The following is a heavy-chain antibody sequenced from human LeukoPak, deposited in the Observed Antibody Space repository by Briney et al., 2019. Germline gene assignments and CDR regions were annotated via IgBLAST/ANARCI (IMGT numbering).Heavy chain of an antibody. D-gene: IGHD1-26*01. V-gene: IGHV3-30*02. CDR2: IRYDGSNK. CDR1: GFTFSSYG. CDR3: AKDGAIVGATSFDY. J-gene: IGHJ4*02. Sequence: GGSLRLSCAASGFTFSSYGMHWVRQAPGKGLEWVAFIRYDGSNKYYADSVKGRFTISRDKSKNTLYLQMNSLRAEDTAVYYCAKDGAIVGATSFDYWGQGTLVTVSS.